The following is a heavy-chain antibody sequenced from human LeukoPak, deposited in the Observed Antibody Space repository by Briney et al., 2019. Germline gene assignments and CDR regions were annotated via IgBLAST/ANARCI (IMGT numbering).Heavy chain of an antibody. CDR3: ARPFRGYSYGYPIDY. CDR1: GFTFSSYS. Sequence: PGGSLRLSCAASGFTFSSYSMNWVRQAPGKGLEWVSSISSSSSYIYYADSVKGRFTISRDNAKNSLYLQMNSLRAEDTAVYYCARPFRGYSYGYPIDYWGQGTLVTVSS. V-gene: IGHV3-21*01. D-gene: IGHD5-18*01. CDR2: ISSSSSYI. J-gene: IGHJ4*02.